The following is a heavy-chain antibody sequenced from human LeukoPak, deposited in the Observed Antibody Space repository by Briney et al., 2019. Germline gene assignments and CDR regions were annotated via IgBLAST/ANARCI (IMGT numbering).Heavy chain of an antibody. V-gene: IGHV3-21*01. CDR3: ARTTKGADPTVTTNYGMDV. J-gene: IGHJ6*04. D-gene: IGHD4-17*01. CDR2: ISSSSSYI. CDR1: GFTFSSYS. Sequence: PGGSLRLSCAASGFTFSSYSMNWVRQAPGKGLEWVSSISSSSSYIYYADSVKGPFTISRDNAKNSLYLQMTSLRAEDTAVYYCARTTKGADPTVTTNYGMDVWGKGTTVTVSS.